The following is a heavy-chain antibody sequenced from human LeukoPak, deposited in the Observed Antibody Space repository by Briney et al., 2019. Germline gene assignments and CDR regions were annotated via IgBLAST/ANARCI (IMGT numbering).Heavy chain of an antibody. D-gene: IGHD5-18*01. CDR2: IKEDGTET. V-gene: IGHV3-7*05. Sequence: TGGSLRLSCSASGFTFSNYAMHWVRQAPGKGLEWVASIKEDGTETYSVDSVKGRFTISRDNTKKALYLQMNSLRAADTAVYYCARGGKIHTYNWFDPWGQGTLVTVSS. CDR1: GFTFSNYA. CDR3: ARGGKIHTYNWFDP. J-gene: IGHJ5*02.